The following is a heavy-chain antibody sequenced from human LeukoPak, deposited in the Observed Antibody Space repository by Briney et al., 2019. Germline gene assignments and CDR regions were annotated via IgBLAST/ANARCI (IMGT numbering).Heavy chain of an antibody. J-gene: IGHJ4*02. CDR1: RYTFTGYY. CDR2: INPNSGGT. Sequence: ASVKVSCKASRYTFTGYYMHWVRQAPGQGLEWMGWINPNSGGTNYAQKFQGRVTMTRDTSISTAYMELSRLRSDDTAVYYCASHRSSGRKAYDEYWGQGTLVTVSS. V-gene: IGHV1-2*02. D-gene: IGHD1-26*01. CDR3: ASHRSSGRKAYDEY.